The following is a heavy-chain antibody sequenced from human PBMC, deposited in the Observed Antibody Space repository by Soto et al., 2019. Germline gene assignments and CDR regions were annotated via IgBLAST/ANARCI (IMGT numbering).Heavy chain of an antibody. CDR2: IYTSGST. Sequence: SETLSLTCTVSGGSISSYYWSWIRQPAGKGLEWIGRIYTSGSTNYNPSLKSRVTMSVDTSKNQFSLKLSSVTAADTAVYYCARVALRAGEQWLVNAAFDIWGQGTMVTV. V-gene: IGHV4-4*07. CDR3: ARVALRAGEQWLVNAAFDI. CDR1: GGSISSYY. D-gene: IGHD6-19*01. J-gene: IGHJ3*02.